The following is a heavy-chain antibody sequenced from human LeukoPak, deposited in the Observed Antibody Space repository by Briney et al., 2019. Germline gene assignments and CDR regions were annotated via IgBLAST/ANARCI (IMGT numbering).Heavy chain of an antibody. CDR1: GYTFTSYA. D-gene: IGHD1-26*01. CDR3: ARDRSGGATFDY. CDR2: INTNTGNP. V-gene: IGHV7-4-1*02. Sequence: ASVKVSCKASGYTFTSYAMNWVRQAPGQGLEWMGWINTNTGNPTYAQGFTGRFVFSLDTPVSTAYLQISSLKAEDTAVYYCARDRSGGATFDYWGQGTLVTVSS. J-gene: IGHJ4*02.